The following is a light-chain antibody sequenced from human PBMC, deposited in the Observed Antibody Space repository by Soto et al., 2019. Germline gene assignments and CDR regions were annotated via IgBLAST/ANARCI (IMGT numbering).Light chain of an antibody. CDR1: QSVGSN. V-gene: IGKV3-15*01. J-gene: IGKJ3*01. CDR2: GAS. CDR3: QQYNNWPPFT. Sequence: EIVMTQSPATLSVSPGERATLSCRASQSVGSNLAWYQQKPGQAPRLLIYGASTRATGIPARFSGSGSGTEFTLNIRSLQSEDFAVYYCQQYNNWPPFTFGPGTKGGYQ.